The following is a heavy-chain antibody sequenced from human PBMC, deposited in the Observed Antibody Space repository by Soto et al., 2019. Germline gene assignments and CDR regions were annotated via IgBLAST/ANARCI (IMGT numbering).Heavy chain of an antibody. V-gene: IGHV3-21*01. CDR2: ISSSSSYI. J-gene: IGHJ6*02. CDR3: ARDERELEYYGMDV. D-gene: IGHD1-1*01. CDR1: GFTFSSYS. Sequence: EVQLVEAGGGLVKPGGSLRLSCAASGFTFSSYSMNWVRQAPGKGLEWVSSISSSSSYIYYADSVKGRFTISRDNAKNSLYQQMNSLRAEDTAVYYCARDERELEYYGMDVWGQGTTVTVYS.